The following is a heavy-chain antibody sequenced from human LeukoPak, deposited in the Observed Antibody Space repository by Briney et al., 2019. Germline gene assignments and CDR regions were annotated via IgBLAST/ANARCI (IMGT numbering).Heavy chain of an antibody. Sequence: GASVKVSCKASGYTFTGYYMHWVRQAPGQGLEWMGWINPNSGGTNYAQKFQGRVTMTRDTSISTAYMELSRLRSDDTAVYYCARDRGYDILTGYPPGDYWGQGTLVTVSS. CDR2: INPNSGGT. V-gene: IGHV1-2*02. D-gene: IGHD3-9*01. CDR3: ARDRGYDILTGYPPGDY. CDR1: GYTFTGYY. J-gene: IGHJ4*02.